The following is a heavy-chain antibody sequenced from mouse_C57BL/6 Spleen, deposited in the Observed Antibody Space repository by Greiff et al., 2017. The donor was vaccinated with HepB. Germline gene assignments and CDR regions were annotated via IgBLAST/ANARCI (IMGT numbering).Heavy chain of an antibody. V-gene: IGHV1-64*01. Sequence: VQLQQPGAELVKPGASVKLSCKASGYTFTSYWMHWVKQRPGQGLEWIGMIHPNSGSTNYNEKFKSKATLTVDKSSSTAYMQLSSLTSEDSAVYYCAREGGDYYGSLYYFDYWGQGTTLTVSS. J-gene: IGHJ2*01. D-gene: IGHD1-1*01. CDR2: IHPNSGST. CDR3: AREGGDYYGSLYYFDY. CDR1: GYTFTSYW.